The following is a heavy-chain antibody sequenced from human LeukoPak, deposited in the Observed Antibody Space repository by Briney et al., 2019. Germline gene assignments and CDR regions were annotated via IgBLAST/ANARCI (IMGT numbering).Heavy chain of an antibody. CDR2: INPNSGGT. V-gene: IGHV1-2*02. J-gene: IGHJ6*03. CDR3: ARLQQLFSYYYVDV. D-gene: IGHD6-13*01. CDR1: GYTFTGYY. Sequence: ASVKVSCKASGYTFTGYYMHWVRQAPGPRLEWLGLINPNSGGTNYEQKFQGRVTMTRDTSISTAYMELSRLRSDDTAVYYCARLQQLFSYYYVDVWGKGTTVTVSS.